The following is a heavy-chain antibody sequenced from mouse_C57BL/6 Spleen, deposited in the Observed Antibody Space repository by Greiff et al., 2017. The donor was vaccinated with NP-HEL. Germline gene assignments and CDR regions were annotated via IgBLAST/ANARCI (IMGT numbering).Heavy chain of an antibody. J-gene: IGHJ2*01. CDR2: IDPSDSYT. CDR3: AREGPTVVAPFDY. CDR1: GYTFTSYW. D-gene: IGHD1-1*01. Sequence: QVQLQQPGAELVRPGTSVKLSCKASGYTFTSYWMHWVKQRPGQGLEWIGVIDPSDSYTNYNQKFKGKATLTVDKSSSTAYMQLSSLTYEDSAVYYCAREGPTVVAPFDYWGQGTTLTVSS. V-gene: IGHV1-59*01.